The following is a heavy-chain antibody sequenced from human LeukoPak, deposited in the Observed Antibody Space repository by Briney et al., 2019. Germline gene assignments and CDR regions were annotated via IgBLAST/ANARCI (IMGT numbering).Heavy chain of an antibody. J-gene: IGHJ4*02. Sequence: GGSLRLSCAASGFTFSTYAMNWVRQSPGKGLEWVSSISGSDGSTYYADSVKGRFTISRDNSKNTLYVQVNSLRAEDTAIYYCAKGASGNYYIYFDYWGQGTLVTVSS. CDR3: AKGASGNYYIYFDY. D-gene: IGHD1-26*01. CDR2: ISGSDGST. V-gene: IGHV3-23*01. CDR1: GFTFSTYA.